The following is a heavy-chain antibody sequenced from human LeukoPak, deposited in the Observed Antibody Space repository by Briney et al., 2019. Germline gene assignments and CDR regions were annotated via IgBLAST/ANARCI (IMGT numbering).Heavy chain of an antibody. J-gene: IGHJ6*02. CDR2: ISAYNGNT. CDR1: GYTFTSYG. V-gene: IGHV1-18*01. D-gene: IGHD2-21*02. Sequence: ASVKVSCKASGYTFTSYGIGWVRQAPGQGLEWMGWISAYNGNTNYAQKLQGRVTMTTDTSTSTAYMELRSLRSDDTAVYYCARLVVTAFRSYHGMDVWGQGTTVTVSS. CDR3: ARLVVTAFRSYHGMDV.